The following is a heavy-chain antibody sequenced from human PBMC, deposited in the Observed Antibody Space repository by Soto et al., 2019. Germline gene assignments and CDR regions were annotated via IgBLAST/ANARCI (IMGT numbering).Heavy chain of an antibody. CDR1: GASISSYF. CDR3: AREAGPDRWFDP. D-gene: IGHD6-19*01. CDR2: ISTSGTT. V-gene: IGHV4-4*07. Sequence: XETLSLTCTVSGASISSYFWTWIRQPAGKGLDWIGRISTSGTTNYNPSLKSRVTMSVDTSKNHFSLNLSSVTAADTAVYYCAREAGPDRWFDPWGQGTLVTVSS. J-gene: IGHJ5*02.